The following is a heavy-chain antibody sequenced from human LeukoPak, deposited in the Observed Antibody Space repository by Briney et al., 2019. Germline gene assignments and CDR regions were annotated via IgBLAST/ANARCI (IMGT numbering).Heavy chain of an antibody. V-gene: IGHV4-61*02. CDR3: ARDKYYYDSSGYYSFQH. D-gene: IGHD3-22*01. Sequence: SQTLSLTCTVSGGSISSGSYYWSWIRQPAGKGLEWIGRIYTSGSTNYNPSLKSRVTMSVDTSKNQFSLKLSSVTAADTAVYYCARDKYYYDSSGYYSFQHWGQGTLVTVSS. CDR1: GGSISSGSYY. J-gene: IGHJ1*01. CDR2: IYTSGST.